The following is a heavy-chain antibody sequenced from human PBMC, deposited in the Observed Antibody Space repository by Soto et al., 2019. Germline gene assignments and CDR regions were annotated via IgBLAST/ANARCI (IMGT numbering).Heavy chain of an antibody. J-gene: IGHJ4*02. D-gene: IGHD1-26*01. CDR1: GFTFSTYA. V-gene: IGHV3-23*01. CDR2: ISGSGSNT. CDR3: ARDPSHSYYTLFYYFDY. Sequence: PGGSLRLSXAASGFTFSTYAMSWVRQAPGKGLEWVSAISGSGSNTYYADSVKGRFTISRDDSKSTLYLQMNSLRAEDTAVYYCARDPSHSYYTLFYYFDYWGQGTLVTVSS.